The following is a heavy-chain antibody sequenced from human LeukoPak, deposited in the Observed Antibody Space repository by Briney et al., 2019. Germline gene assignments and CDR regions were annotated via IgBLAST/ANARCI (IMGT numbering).Heavy chain of an antibody. CDR2: INPSGGST. V-gene: IGHV1-46*01. CDR3: ARGLRWSPGAFDI. Sequence: GASVKVSCKASGYTFTSYYMHWVRQAPGQGLEWMGIINPSGGSTSYAQKFQGRVTMTRDTSISTAYMELSRLRSDDTAVYYCARGLRWSPGAFDIWGQGTMVTVSS. CDR1: GYTFTSYY. D-gene: IGHD4-23*01. J-gene: IGHJ3*02.